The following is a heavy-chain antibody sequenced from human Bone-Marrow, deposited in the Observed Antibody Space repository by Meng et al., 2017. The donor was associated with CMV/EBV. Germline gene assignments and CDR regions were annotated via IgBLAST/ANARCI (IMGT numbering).Heavy chain of an antibody. D-gene: IGHD1-14*01. Sequence: ASVKVSCKASGYTFTDYYMHWVRQAPGQGLEWMGWISPNSGGTNYAQKFEGRVTMTRDTSISTTYMELSRLRSDDTAVYYCARVFRGYHGMDVWGQGTTVTVSS. CDR3: ARVFRGYHGMDV. CDR1: GYTFTDYY. J-gene: IGHJ6*02. CDR2: ISPNSGGT. V-gene: IGHV1-2*02.